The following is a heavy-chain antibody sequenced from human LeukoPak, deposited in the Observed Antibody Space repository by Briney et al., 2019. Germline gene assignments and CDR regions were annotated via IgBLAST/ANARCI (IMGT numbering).Heavy chain of an antibody. CDR3: ARERPTSFYYYYMDV. D-gene: IGHD5-24*01. J-gene: IGHJ6*03. CDR1: GFTFSSYW. Sequence: GGSLRLSCAASGFTFSSYWMSWVRQAPGKELEWVANIKQDGSEKYYVDSVKGRFTISGDNAKNSLYLQMNSLRAEDTAVYYCARERPTSFYYYYMDVWGKGTTVTVSS. CDR2: IKQDGSEK. V-gene: IGHV3-7*01.